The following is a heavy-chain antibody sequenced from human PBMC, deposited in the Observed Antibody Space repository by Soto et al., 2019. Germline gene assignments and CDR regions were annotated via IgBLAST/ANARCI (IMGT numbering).Heavy chain of an antibody. V-gene: IGHV1-18*01. J-gene: IGHJ4*02. CDR3: ATRAPAFDY. Sequence: QVQLVQSGPEVEKPGASVKVSCKTSGYTFTSYGISWVRQAPGQGLEWMGWISTDKGKTKYAQKFQGRVTRTTDTSTRTAYMELRSLTSDDTVVYYCATRAPAFDYWGQGTLVTVS. CDR2: ISTDKGKT. CDR1: GYTFTSYG.